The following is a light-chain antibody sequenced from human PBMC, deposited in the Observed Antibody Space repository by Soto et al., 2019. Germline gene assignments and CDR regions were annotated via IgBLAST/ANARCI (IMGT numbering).Light chain of an antibody. CDR1: NSNIGADYD. CDR2: GNT. CDR3: QSYDSGLSGVV. J-gene: IGLJ2*01. Sequence: QSVLAQPPSVSGAPGQRVTISCTGSNSNIGADYDVHWYQQFPGAAPKLLIYGNTNRPSGVPDRFSGSKSRISASLAITGLQAEDEADYFCQSYDSGLSGVVFGGGTKLTAL. V-gene: IGLV1-40*01.